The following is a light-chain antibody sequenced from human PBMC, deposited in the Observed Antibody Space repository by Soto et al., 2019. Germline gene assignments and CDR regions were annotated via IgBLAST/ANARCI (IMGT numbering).Light chain of an antibody. Sequence: QSALTQPASVSGSPGQSITISCTGTSSDVGGYNYVSWYQQHPGHAPKLMIYDVSNRPSGVSNRFSGSKSGNTASLTISGLQAEDEADYYCSSYTSSSTLLYVFGTGTKVTVL. J-gene: IGLJ1*01. CDR2: DVS. CDR1: SSDVGGYNY. V-gene: IGLV2-14*01. CDR3: SSYTSSSTLLYV.